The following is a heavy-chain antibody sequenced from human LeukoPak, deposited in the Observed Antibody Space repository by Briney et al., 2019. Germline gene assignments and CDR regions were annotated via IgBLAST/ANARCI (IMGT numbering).Heavy chain of an antibody. V-gene: IGHV4-34*01. Sequence: PSEPLSLTCAVYGGSFSGYYWSWIRQPPGKGLEWIGEINHSGSTNYNPSLKSRVTISVDTSKNQFSLRLSSVTAADTAVYYCARGGYSYGFKAFDIWGQGTKVTVSS. CDR3: ARGGYSYGFKAFDI. J-gene: IGHJ3*02. CDR1: GGSFSGYY. CDR2: INHSGST. D-gene: IGHD5-18*01.